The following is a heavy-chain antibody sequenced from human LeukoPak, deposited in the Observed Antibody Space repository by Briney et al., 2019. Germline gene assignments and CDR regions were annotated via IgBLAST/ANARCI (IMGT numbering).Heavy chain of an antibody. J-gene: IGHJ4*02. CDR2: ISGSGGST. CDR1: GFTFSSYS. D-gene: IGHD3-10*01. CDR3: AKDWFQRFGYDY. V-gene: IGHV3-23*01. Sequence: GGSLRLSCAASGFTFSSYSMNWVRQAPGKGLEWVSAISGSGGSTYYADSVKGRFTISRDNSKNTLYLQMNSLRAEDTAVYYCAKDWFQRFGYDYWGQGTLVTVSS.